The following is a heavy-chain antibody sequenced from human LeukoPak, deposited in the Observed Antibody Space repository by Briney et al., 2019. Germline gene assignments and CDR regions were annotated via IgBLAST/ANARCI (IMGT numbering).Heavy chain of an antibody. V-gene: IGHV3-48*04. CDR3: AFGGGTTGLFDY. J-gene: IGHJ4*02. Sequence: GGSLRLSCAASGFTFSDHRMSWVRQAPGKGLEWISYITSSSSTIYYTDSVKCRFTISRDNAKNSLYLQMNSLRAEDTAVYYCAFGGGTTGLFDYWGQGTLVTVSS. CDR2: ITSSSSTI. CDR1: GFTFSDHR. D-gene: IGHD1-1*01.